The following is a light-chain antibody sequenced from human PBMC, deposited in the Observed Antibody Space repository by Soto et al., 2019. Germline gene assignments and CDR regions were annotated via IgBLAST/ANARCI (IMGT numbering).Light chain of an antibody. J-gene: IGLJ3*02. CDR2: RNN. CDR1: SSNIGKNY. Sequence: QSVLTQPPSASGTPGQRVTISCSGSSSNIGKNYVYWYQQLPGTAPKLLIYRNNQRPSGVPDQFSGSKSGTSASLAISALRSEDEDAYYCSVWDANLSPWVFGGGTKLTVL. V-gene: IGLV1-47*01. CDR3: SVWDANLSPWV.